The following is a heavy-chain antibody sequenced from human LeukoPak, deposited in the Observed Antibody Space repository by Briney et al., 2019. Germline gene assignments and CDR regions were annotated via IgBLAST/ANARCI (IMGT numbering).Heavy chain of an antibody. J-gene: IGHJ5*02. D-gene: IGHD3-22*01. CDR3: ASSSGGFNWFDP. CDR1: GFAFSNSA. Sequence: PGGSLRLSCAATGFAFSNSAMTWVRQGPGKGLEWVSGISGIVSGTYYADSVKGRFTISRDNSKNTLYLQMNSLRVEDTAVYYCASSSGGFNWFDPWGQGTLVTVSS. V-gene: IGHV3-23*01. CDR2: ISGIVSGT.